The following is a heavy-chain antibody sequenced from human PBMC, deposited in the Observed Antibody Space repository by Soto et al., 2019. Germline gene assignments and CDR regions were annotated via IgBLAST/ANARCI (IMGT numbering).Heavy chain of an antibody. CDR2: ISGSCGST. V-gene: IGHV3-23*01. CDR1: GCTFSSYA. D-gene: IGHD3-22*01. Sequence: GGALRLSCAASGCTFSSYAMSWVRQAPGKGLEGGSAISGSCGSTYYADSVKGRFTISRDNSKNTLYLQMNSLRAEDTAVYYCAKDWDSSGYYHFEYWGQGT. J-gene: IGHJ4*02. CDR3: AKDWDSSGYYHFEY.